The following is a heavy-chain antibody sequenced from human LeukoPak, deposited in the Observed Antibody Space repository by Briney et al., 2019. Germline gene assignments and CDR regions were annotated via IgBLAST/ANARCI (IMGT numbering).Heavy chain of an antibody. D-gene: IGHD3-3*01. CDR1: GGSISSCSYY. CDR3: ARPAGDFWSGYYSHYFDY. J-gene: IGHJ4*02. Sequence: PSETLSLTCTVSGGSISSCSYYWGWIRQPPGKGLEWIGSIYYSGSTYYNPSLKSRVTISVDTSKNQFSLKLSSVTAADTAVYYCARPAGDFWSGYYSHYFDYWGQGTLVTVSS. V-gene: IGHV4-39*01. CDR2: IYYSGST.